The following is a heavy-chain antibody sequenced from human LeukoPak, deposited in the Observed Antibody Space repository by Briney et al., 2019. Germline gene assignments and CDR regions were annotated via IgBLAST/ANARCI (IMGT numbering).Heavy chain of an antibody. CDR2: IKQDGSEI. CDR1: GFTLSSYW. Sequence: GGSLRLSCAASGFTLSSYWMSWVRQAPGKGLEWVANIKQDGSEINYVDSVKGRVTISRDNAKNSMLLQMNSLRAEDTAVYYCARADYGGNLFFDYWGQGALVTVSS. D-gene: IGHD4-23*01. CDR3: ARADYGGNLFFDY. V-gene: IGHV3-7*04. J-gene: IGHJ4*02.